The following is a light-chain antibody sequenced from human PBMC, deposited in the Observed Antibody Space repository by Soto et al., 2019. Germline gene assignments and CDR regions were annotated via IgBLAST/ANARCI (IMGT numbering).Light chain of an antibody. CDR1: QSITNY. J-gene: IGKJ4*01. Sequence: DIQMTQSPSSLSASVGDRVTITCRASQSITNYLNWYQHKPGQAPNLLIYAASTLQAGVPSRFSGSGSGTDFTLTISRLEPEDFAVYYCQQYGSSPLTFGGGTKVDIK. V-gene: IGKV1-39*01. CDR3: QQYGSSPLT. CDR2: AAS.